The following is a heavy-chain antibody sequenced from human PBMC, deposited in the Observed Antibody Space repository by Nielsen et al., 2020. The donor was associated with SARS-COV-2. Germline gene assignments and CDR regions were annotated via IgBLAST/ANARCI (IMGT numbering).Heavy chain of an antibody. CDR3: ARDTWYSSSWLTYYYYGMDV. CDR2: ISAYNGNT. V-gene: IGHV1-18*01. Sequence: ASVKVSCKASGYTFTSYGISWVRQAPGQGLEWMGWISAYNGNTNYAQKLQGRVTMTTDTSTSTAYMELRSLRSDDTAVYYCARDTWYSSSWLTYYYYGMDVWGQGTTVTVS. D-gene: IGHD6-13*01. CDR1: GYTFTSYG. J-gene: IGHJ6*02.